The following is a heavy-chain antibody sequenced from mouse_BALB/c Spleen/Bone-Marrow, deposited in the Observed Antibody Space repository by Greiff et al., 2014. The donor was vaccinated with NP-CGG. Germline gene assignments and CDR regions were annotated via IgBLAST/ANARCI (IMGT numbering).Heavy chain of an antibody. J-gene: IGHJ4*01. Sequence: EVQVVESGGGLVQPGGSRKLSCAASGFTFSSFGMHWVRQAPEKGLEWVAYISGGSSTIYYADTVKGRFTISRDNPKNTLLLQMTSLRSEDTAMYYCARGVYGYVKYAMDYWGQGTSVTVSS. D-gene: IGHD1-2*01. V-gene: IGHV5-17*02. CDR1: GFTFSSFG. CDR3: ARGVYGYVKYAMDY. CDR2: ISGGSSTI.